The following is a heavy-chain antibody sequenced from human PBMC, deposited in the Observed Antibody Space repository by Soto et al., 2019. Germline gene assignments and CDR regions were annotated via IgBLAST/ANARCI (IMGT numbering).Heavy chain of an antibody. V-gene: IGHV1-18*01. CDR1: GYTFSSYG. CDR2: ISVYNGNT. CDR3: AKNGQPPYYYYGLDV. D-gene: IGHD2-8*01. Sequence: ASVKVSCKASGYTFSSYGISWVRQAPGHGLEWMGWISVYNGNTHSAQKFQGRVSMTTDTSTTTAYMDLRSLRSDDTAVYYCAKNGQPPYYYYGLDVWGQGTTVTVSS. J-gene: IGHJ6*02.